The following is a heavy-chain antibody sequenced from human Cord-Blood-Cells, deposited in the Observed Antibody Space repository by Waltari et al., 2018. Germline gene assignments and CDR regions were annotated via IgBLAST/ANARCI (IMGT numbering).Heavy chain of an antibody. CDR2: INHSGST. J-gene: IGHJ2*01. V-gene: IGHV4-34*01. CDR3: ARAPLDYGDYRYFDL. D-gene: IGHD4-17*01. CDR1: GGSFSGYY. Sequence: QVQLQQWGAGLLKPSETLSLTCAVYGGSFSGYYWSWIRQPPGKGLEWIGEINHSGSTNYNPSLKSRVTISVDTSKTQFSLKLSSVTAADTAVYYCARAPLDYGDYRYFDLWGRGTLVTVSS.